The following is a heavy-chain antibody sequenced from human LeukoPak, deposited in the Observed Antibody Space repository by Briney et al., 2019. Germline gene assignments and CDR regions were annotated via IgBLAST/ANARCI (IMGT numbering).Heavy chain of an antibody. Sequence: ASVKVSCKASGYTFTSYDISWVRQAPGQGLEWMGWINTYNGNTNYAQKLQGRVTMTTDTSTSTAYMELRSLRSDDTAVYYCARERGGYSYGDYWGQGTLVTVSS. D-gene: IGHD5-18*01. J-gene: IGHJ4*02. CDR3: ARERGGYSYGDY. CDR1: GYTFTSYD. CDR2: INTYNGNT. V-gene: IGHV1-18*01.